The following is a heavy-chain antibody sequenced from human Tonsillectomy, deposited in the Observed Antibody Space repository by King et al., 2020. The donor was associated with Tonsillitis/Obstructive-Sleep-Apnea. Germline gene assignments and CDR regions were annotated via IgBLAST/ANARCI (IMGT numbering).Heavy chain of an antibody. D-gene: IGHD3-10*01. V-gene: IGHV3-74*01. CDR2: INSDGSST. Sequence: VQLVESGGGLVQPGGSLRLSCAASGFTFSSYWMHWVRQAPGKGLVWVSRINSDGSSTSYADSVKGRFTISRDNAKNTLYLQMNSLRAEDTAVYYCAFEPILRGAILSPGRFDYWGQGTLVTVSS. J-gene: IGHJ4*02. CDR1: GFTFSSYW. CDR3: AFEPILRGAILSPGRFDY.